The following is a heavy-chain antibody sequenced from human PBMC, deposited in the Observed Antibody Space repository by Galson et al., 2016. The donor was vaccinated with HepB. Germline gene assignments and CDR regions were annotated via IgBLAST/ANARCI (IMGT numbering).Heavy chain of an antibody. CDR3: AKYPIPRSDYVWGRDWG. Sequence: SETLSLTCTVSGGSISTSSNYWGWIRQPPGKGLEWIGNIYQSGNTYYNPSLKSRVIISFDTSKTRLSLKLTSVTAADTAVYYCAKYPIPRSDYVWGRDWGWGQGTLVTVSS. CDR2: IYQSGNT. J-gene: IGHJ4*02. CDR1: GGSISTSSNY. V-gene: IGHV4-39*07. D-gene: IGHD3-16*01.